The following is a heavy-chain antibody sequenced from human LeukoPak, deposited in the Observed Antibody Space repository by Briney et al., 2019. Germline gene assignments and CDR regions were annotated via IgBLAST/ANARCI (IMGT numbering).Heavy chain of an antibody. CDR2: IYSGGST. CDR3: ARETDCSGGSCYSQNWFDP. D-gene: IGHD2-15*01. CDR1: GFTVSSNY. Sequence: GGSLRLSCAASGFTVSSNYMSWVRQAPGKGLEWVSVIYSGGSTYYADSVKGRFTISRDNSKNTLYLQMNSLRAEDAAVYYCARETDCSGGSCYSQNWFDPWGQGTLVTVSS. V-gene: IGHV3-53*01. J-gene: IGHJ5*02.